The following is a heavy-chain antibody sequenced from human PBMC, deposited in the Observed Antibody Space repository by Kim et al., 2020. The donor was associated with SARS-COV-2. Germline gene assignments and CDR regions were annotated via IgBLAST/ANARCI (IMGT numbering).Heavy chain of an antibody. CDR2: IYYSGST. CDR3: ARDRERGYDYGTGATYYYGMDV. V-gene: IGHV4-31*03. CDR1: GGSISSGGYY. Sequence: SETLSLTCTVSGGSISSGGYYWSWIRQHPGKGLEWIGYIYYSGSTYYNPSLKSRVTISVDTSKNQFSLKLSSVTAADTAVYYCARDRERGYDYGTGATYYYGMDVWGQGTTVTVSS. J-gene: IGHJ6*02. D-gene: IGHD5-12*01.